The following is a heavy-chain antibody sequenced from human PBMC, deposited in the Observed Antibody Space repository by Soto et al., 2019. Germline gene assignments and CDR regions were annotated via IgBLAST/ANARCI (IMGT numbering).Heavy chain of an antibody. CDR3: AKGVPVGTLAGGGDY. J-gene: IGHJ4*02. CDR2: ISGSGGST. V-gene: IGHV3-23*01. Sequence: EVQLLESGGDLVQPGGSLRLSCAASGFTFSNYAMSWVRQAPGKGLEWVSGISGSGGSTHYADSVKGRFIISRDNSKNTLYLQMHSLRVEDTAVYYCAKGVPVGTLAGGGDYWGQGTLVTVSS. D-gene: IGHD6-19*01. CDR1: GFTFSNYA.